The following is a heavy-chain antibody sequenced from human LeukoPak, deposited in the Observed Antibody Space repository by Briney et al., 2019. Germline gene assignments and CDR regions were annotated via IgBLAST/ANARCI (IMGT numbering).Heavy chain of an antibody. J-gene: IGHJ4*02. CDR2: ISSSGSTI. V-gene: IGHV3-48*03. CDR3: AIIPGSSSWYRGVDY. D-gene: IGHD6-13*01. CDR1: GFTFSSYE. Sequence: PGESLRLSCAASGFTFSSYEMNWVRQAPGKGLEWVSYISSSGSTIYYADSVKGRFTISRDNAKNSLYLQMNSLRAEDTAVYYCAIIPGSSSWYRGVDYWGQGTLVTVSS.